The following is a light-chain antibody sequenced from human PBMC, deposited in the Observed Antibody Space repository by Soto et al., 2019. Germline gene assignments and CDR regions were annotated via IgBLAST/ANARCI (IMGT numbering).Light chain of an antibody. CDR2: AAS. CDR3: QQLNSYPRT. V-gene: IGKV1-9*01. Sequence: DIQLTQSPSFLSASVGDRVTITCRASQGINSFLAWFQQKPGKAPKLLIYAASALQSGVPSRFCGSGSGTEITLTISSLQPEDFATYYCQQLNSYPRTFGQGTKLEIK. CDR1: QGINSF. J-gene: IGKJ2*02.